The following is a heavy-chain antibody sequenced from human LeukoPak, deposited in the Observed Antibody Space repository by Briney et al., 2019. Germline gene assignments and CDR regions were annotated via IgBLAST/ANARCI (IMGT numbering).Heavy chain of an antibody. Sequence: SETLSLTCTVSGGSISSYYWSWIRQPAGKGLEWIGRIYTSGSTNYNPSLKCRVTMSVDTSKNQFSLKLSSVTAADTAVYYCAREEGKYSSSSTTEYFQHWGQGTLVTVSS. CDR2: IYTSGST. V-gene: IGHV4-4*07. D-gene: IGHD6-6*01. CDR3: AREEGKYSSSSTTEYFQH. J-gene: IGHJ1*01. CDR1: GGSISSYY.